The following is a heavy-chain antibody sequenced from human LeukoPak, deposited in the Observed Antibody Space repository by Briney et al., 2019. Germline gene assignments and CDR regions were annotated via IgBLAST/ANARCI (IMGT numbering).Heavy chain of an antibody. V-gene: IGHV3-30*18. CDR2: ISYDGSNK. CDR3: AKDSRRWTYYDFWSGYPFDY. J-gene: IGHJ4*02. D-gene: IGHD3-3*01. CDR1: GFTFSSYG. Sequence: PGGSLRLSCAASGFTFSSYGMHWVRQAPGKGLEWVAVISYDGSNKYYADSVKGRFTISRDNSKNTLYLQMNSLRAEDTAVYYRAKDSRRWTYYDFWSGYPFDYWGQGTLVTVSS.